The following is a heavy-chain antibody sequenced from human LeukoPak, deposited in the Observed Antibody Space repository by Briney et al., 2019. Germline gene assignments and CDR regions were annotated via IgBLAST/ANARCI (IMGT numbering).Heavy chain of an antibody. D-gene: IGHD3-10*01. CDR2: MNPNGGNT. J-gene: IGHJ4*02. V-gene: IGHV1-8*01. CDR3: AREDRGVLIVDY. Sequence: ASVKVSCKASGYTFTSYDINWVRQATGQGLEWMGWMNPNGGNTGYVQKFQGRVTMARNTSISTAYMELSSLRSEDTAVYYCAREDRGVLIVDYWGQGTLVTVSS. CDR1: GYTFTSYD.